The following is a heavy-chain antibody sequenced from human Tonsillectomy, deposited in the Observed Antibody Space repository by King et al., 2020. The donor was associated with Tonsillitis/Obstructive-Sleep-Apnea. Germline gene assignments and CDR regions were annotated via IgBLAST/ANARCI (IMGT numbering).Heavy chain of an antibody. V-gene: IGHV3-66*01. J-gene: IGHJ4*02. CDR1: GLSVSSNY. CDR2: IYSGGST. CDR3: ARNMGVNRYVDG. Sequence: VQLVESGGGLVQPGGSLRLSCEASGLSVSSNYMRWVRQAPGKGLEWVSVIYSGGSTYYADSVKGRFTISRDFSKNTLYLHMNSLRAEDTSVYYCARNMGVNRYVDGWGQGTLVTVSS. D-gene: IGHD1-14*01.